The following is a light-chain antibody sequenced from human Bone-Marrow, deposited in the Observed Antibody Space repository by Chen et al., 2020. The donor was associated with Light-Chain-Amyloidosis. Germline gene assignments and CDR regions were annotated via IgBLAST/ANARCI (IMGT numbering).Light chain of an antibody. V-gene: IGKV3-20*01. Sequence: DIVLTQSPGTLSLSPGERATLSCRASQTISSNFLAWYQQKPGQAPRLLISGASRRATGIPDRFSGSGSGTDFSLTISRLAPEDFAVYYCQQYVSSPYTFGQGTKLEIK. CDR1: QTISSNF. CDR2: GAS. CDR3: QQYVSSPYT. J-gene: IGKJ2*01.